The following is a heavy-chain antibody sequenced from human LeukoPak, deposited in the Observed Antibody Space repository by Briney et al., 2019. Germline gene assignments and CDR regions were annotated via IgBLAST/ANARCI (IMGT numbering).Heavy chain of an antibody. D-gene: IGHD2-21*02. V-gene: IGHV3-33*01. CDR3: ARDFCVGGDCYANAFDI. Sequence: GRSLRLSCAASGFTFSSYGMHWVRQAPGKGLEWVAVIWYDGSNKYYADSVKGRFTISRDNSKNTLYLQMNSLRAEDTAVHYCARDFCVGGDCYANAFDIWGQGTMVTVSS. J-gene: IGHJ3*02. CDR1: GFTFSSYG. CDR2: IWYDGSNK.